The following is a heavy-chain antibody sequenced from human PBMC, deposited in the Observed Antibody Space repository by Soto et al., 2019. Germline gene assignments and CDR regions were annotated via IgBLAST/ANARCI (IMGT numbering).Heavy chain of an antibody. CDR1: GYTFTSFD. Sequence: ASVKVSCKTSGYTFTSFDINWVRQATGQGLEWMGWMNPNSGNTGYAQMFQGRVTMTRNTSISTAYLELSSLRSEDTAVYYCARFPPQYCSGGSCYSFIRFDYWGQGTLVTVSS. CDR3: ARFPPQYCSGGSCYSFIRFDY. V-gene: IGHV1-8*01. CDR2: MNPNSGNT. J-gene: IGHJ4*02. D-gene: IGHD2-15*01.